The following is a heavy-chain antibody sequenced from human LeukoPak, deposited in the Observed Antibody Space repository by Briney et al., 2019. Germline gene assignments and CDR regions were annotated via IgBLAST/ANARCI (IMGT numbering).Heavy chain of an antibody. J-gene: IGHJ4*02. CDR2: INPNSGGT. V-gene: IGHV1-2*02. D-gene: IGHD4-11*01. Sequence: ASVKVSCKASGYTFTGYYMHWVRQAPGQGLEWMGWINPNSGGTNYAQKLQGRVTMTTDTSTSTAYMELRSLRSDDTAVYYCARDRVRLYSKGYFDYWGQGTLVTVSS. CDR3: ARDRVRLYSKGYFDY. CDR1: GYTFTGYY.